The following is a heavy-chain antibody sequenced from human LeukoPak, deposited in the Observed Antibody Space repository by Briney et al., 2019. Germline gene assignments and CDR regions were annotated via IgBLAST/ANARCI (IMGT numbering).Heavy chain of an antibody. CDR1: GFTFDDYT. J-gene: IGHJ4*02. CDR2: ISWDGGVT. V-gene: IGHV3-43*01. D-gene: IGHD2-2*01. Sequence: GGSLRLSCAAPGFTFDDYTMHWVRQAPGRGLEWLSLISWDGGVTYYADSVKGRFTISRDNNKNSLYLQMNSLTTEDTALYYCAMICTTTSCLDYWGQGTLVTVSS. CDR3: AMICTTTSCLDY.